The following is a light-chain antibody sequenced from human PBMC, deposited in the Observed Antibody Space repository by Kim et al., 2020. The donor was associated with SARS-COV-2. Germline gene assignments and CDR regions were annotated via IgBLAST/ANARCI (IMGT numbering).Light chain of an antibody. Sequence: EIVLTQSPGTLSLSPGERATLSCRASQSVSSSYLDWYQQKPGQAPRLLIYGASSRATDIPDRFSGSGSGTDFTLTISRLEPEDFAVYYCQQYGSSPTFGQGTKVDIK. J-gene: IGKJ1*01. CDR3: QQYGSSPT. V-gene: IGKV3-20*01. CDR1: QSVSSSY. CDR2: GAS.